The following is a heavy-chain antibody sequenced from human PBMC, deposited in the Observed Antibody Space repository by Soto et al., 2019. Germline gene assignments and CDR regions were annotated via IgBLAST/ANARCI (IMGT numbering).Heavy chain of an antibody. J-gene: IGHJ5*02. CDR3: ARDKESGALQPPYYDFWSGYPINWFDP. CDR2: ISSSSSYI. CDR1: GFTFSSYS. Sequence: PGGSLRLSCAASGFTFSSYSMNWVRQAPGKGLEWVSSISSSSSYIYYADSVKGRFTISRDNAKNSLYLQMNSLGAEDTAVYYCARDKESGALQPPYYDFWSGYPINWFDPWGQGTLVTVSS. D-gene: IGHD3-3*01. V-gene: IGHV3-21*01.